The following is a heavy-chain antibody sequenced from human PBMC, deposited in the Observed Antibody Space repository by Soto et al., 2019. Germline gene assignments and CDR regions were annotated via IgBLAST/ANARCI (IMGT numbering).Heavy chain of an antibody. CDR2: IYHSGST. J-gene: IGHJ4*02. Sequence: SETLSLTCAVSGYSISLGYYWGWIRQPPGKGLEWIGSIYHSGSTYYNPSLKSRVTISVDRSKNQFSLKLSSVTAADTAVYYCARSGYDGIDYWGQGTLVTVSS. V-gene: IGHV4-38-2*01. CDR1: GYSISLGYY. D-gene: IGHD5-12*01. CDR3: ARSGYDGIDY.